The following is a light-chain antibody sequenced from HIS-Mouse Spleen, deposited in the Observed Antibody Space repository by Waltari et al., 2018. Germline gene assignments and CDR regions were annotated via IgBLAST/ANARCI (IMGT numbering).Light chain of an antibody. Sequence: DIVMTQSPLSLPVTPGEPASIPCRSSQSLLHSNCYNYLDWYLPKPGQSPQLLIYLGSNRASGVPDRFSGSGSGTDFTLKISRVEAEDVGVYYCMQALQTPFTFGPGTKVDIK. J-gene: IGKJ3*01. CDR1: QSLLHSNCYNY. CDR2: LGS. CDR3: MQALQTPFT. V-gene: IGKV2-28*01.